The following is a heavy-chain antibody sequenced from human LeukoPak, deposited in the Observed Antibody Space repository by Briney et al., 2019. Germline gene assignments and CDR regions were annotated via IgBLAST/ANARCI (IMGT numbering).Heavy chain of an antibody. CDR3: AKDIQQQLAYYFDY. CDR1: GFTFSTCA. J-gene: IGHJ4*02. V-gene: IGHV3-30*04. D-gene: IGHD6-13*01. Sequence: GGSLRLSCAASGFTFSTCALHWVRQAPGKGLEWVASISYDGRTTYYADSVRGRFTISRDDSENTLYLQMNSLRAEDTAVYYCAKDIQQQLAYYFDYWGQGTLVTVSS. CDR2: ISYDGRTT.